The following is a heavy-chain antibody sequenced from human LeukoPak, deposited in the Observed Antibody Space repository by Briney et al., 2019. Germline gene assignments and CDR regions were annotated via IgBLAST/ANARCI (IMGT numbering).Heavy chain of an antibody. Sequence: KPSETLSLTCAVYGGSFSGYYWSWIRQPPGKGLEWIGEINHSGSTNYNPSLKSRVTISVDTSKNQFSLKLSSVTAADTAVYYCARQARGSGSYYRYYYYYMDVWGKGTTVTISS. CDR2: INHSGST. CDR1: GGSFSGYY. CDR3: ARQARGSGSYYRYYYYYMDV. D-gene: IGHD3-10*01. J-gene: IGHJ6*03. V-gene: IGHV4-34*01.